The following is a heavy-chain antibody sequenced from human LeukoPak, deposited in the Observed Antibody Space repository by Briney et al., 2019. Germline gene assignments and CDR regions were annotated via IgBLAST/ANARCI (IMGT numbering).Heavy chain of an antibody. D-gene: IGHD3-10*01. CDR1: GFTFSDYY. Sequence: GGSLRLSCAASGFTFSDYYMSWIRQAPGKGLEWVSYISGSGSSIYYADSVKGRFTISRDNAKNSLYLQMNSLRAEDTAVYYCARDKVDYYGPGSYVAFDIWGQGTMVTVSS. CDR3: ARDKVDYYGPGSYVAFDI. CDR2: ISGSGSSI. J-gene: IGHJ3*02. V-gene: IGHV3-11*01.